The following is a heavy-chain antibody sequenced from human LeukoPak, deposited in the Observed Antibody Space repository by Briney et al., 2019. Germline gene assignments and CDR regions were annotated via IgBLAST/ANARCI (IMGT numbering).Heavy chain of an antibody. CDR2: MKGDGSEI. CDR1: GFTFSTYW. J-gene: IGHJ3*02. V-gene: IGHV3-7*01. D-gene: IGHD3-10*01. Sequence: PGGSLRLSCAASGFTFSTYWMTWVRQAPGKGLEWVANMKGDGSEIYYVDSVKGRFTISRDNAKNLLYLQMNSLRAEDTAVYYCARGNYYGSGRAFDIWGQGTMVTVSS. CDR3: ARGNYYGSGRAFDI.